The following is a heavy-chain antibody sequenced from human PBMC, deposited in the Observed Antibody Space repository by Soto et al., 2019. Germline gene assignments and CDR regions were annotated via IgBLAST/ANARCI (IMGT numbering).Heavy chain of an antibody. CDR3: VKGSPYDSGAFFQN. CDR2: ISYDGSNK. CDR1: GFTFSSNG. V-gene: IGHV3-30*18. J-gene: IGHJ1*01. Sequence: GGSLRLSCAASGFTFSSNGMHGVRQAPGKGLEWVAVISYDGSNKCYADSVKGRFTLSRDNSKNTRYMQMNSLRAEDTAVYYCVKGSPYDSGAFFQNWGQGTLVTVAS. D-gene: IGHD3-22*01.